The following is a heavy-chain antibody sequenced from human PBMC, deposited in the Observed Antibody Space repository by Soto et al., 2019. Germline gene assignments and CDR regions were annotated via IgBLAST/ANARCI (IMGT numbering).Heavy chain of an antibody. Sequence: QVQLVQSGTEVKKPGASVKVSCKASGYTFNNYGFSWVRQAPGRGLEWVGWIGTHNGDTTYAQSFQGRVTMTIDTSTTTSYMELTSLTFDDTAVYFCARDWRGAEGFDPWGQGPLVIVSS. CDR2: IGTHNGDT. V-gene: IGHV1-18*01. D-gene: IGHD3-3*01. CDR1: GYTFNNYG. CDR3: ARDWRGAEGFDP. J-gene: IGHJ5*02.